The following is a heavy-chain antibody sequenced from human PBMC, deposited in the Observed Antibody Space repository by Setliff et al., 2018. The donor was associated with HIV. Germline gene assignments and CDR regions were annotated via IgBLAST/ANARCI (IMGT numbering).Heavy chain of an antibody. CDR3: ARGVVLMGITTRWFDP. CDR1: GYSISSGYY. Sequence: PSETLSLTCAVSGYSISSGYYWSWIRQPPGKGLEWIGEINHSGNINYTPSLKSRVTISVDTSKNQFSLKLTSVSAADTAVYYCARGVVLMGITTRWFDPWGQGTLVTVPQ. CDR2: INHSGNI. J-gene: IGHJ5*02. V-gene: IGHV4-34*01. D-gene: IGHD3-22*01.